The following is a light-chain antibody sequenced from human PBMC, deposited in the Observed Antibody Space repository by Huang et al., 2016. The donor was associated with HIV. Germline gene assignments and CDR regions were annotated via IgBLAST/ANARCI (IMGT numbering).Light chain of an antibody. J-gene: IGKJ2*01. Sequence: DVVMTQSPDSLAVSLGERATINCKSSQSVLDNSNNKNCLAWFQQKPGQPPKLLIYWASSREAGVPDRFSGSGSGTDFTLTISSLQAEDVAVYYCHQYYNTPYTFGQGTKLEIK. CDR1: QSVLDNSNNKNC. CDR2: WAS. CDR3: HQYYNTPYT. V-gene: IGKV4-1*01.